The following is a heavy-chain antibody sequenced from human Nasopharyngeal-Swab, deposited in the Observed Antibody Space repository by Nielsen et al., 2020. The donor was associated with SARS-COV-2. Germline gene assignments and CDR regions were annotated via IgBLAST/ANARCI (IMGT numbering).Heavy chain of an antibody. Sequence: ASVNVSCKASGYTFTSYYMHWVRQAPGQGLEWMGIINPSGGSTSYAQKFQGRVTMTRDTSTSTVYMELSSLRSEDTAVYYCAREGEPGGFFYYGMDVWGQGTTVTVSS. J-gene: IGHJ6*02. CDR1: GYTFTSYY. V-gene: IGHV1-46*01. CDR2: INPSGGST. D-gene: IGHD3-10*01. CDR3: AREGEPGGFFYYGMDV.